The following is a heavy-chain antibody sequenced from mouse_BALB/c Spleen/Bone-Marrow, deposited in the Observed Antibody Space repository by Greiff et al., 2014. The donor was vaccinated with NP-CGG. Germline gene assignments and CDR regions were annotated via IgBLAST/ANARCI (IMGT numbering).Heavy chain of an antibody. V-gene: IGHV1S34*01. CDR1: GYSFTGYY. Sequence: LVKTGASVKISCKASGYSFTGYYMHWVKQSHGKSLEWIGYISCYNGATSHNQKFKSKATFTVDTPSSTASMQFNSLTSEDSAVYYCARGDTTATHWYVDVWGAGTTVTVSS. D-gene: IGHD1-2*01. CDR2: ISCYNGAT. CDR3: ARGDTTATHWYVDV. J-gene: IGHJ1*01.